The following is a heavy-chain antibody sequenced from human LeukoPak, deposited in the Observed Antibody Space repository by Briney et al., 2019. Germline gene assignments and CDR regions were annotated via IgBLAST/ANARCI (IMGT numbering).Heavy chain of an antibody. CDR1: GYTFTSYG. V-gene: IGHV1-18*01. J-gene: IGHJ6*02. CDR3: ARPNQRTGWLRMFHYGMDV. D-gene: IGHD5-12*01. Sequence: ASVKVSCKASGYTFTSYGISWVRQAPGQGLEWMGWISAYNGNTNYAQKLQGRVTMTTDTSTSTVYMELSSLRSEDTAVYYCARPNQRTGWLRMFHYGMDVWGQGTTVTVSS. CDR2: ISAYNGNT.